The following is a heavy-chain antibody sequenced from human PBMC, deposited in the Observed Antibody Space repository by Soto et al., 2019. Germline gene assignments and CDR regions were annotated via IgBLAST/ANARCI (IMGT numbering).Heavy chain of an antibody. CDR1: GFTFSGSA. D-gene: IGHD5-18*01. V-gene: IGHV3-73*01. CDR2: IRSKANSYAT. J-gene: IGHJ3*02. CDR3: TRCVDTAMGDAFDI. Sequence: GGSLRLSCAASGFTFSGSAMHWVRQASGKGLEWVGRIRSKANSYATAYAASVKGRFTISRDDSKNTAYLQMNSLKTEDTAVYYCTRCVDTAMGDAFDIWGQGTMVTVSS.